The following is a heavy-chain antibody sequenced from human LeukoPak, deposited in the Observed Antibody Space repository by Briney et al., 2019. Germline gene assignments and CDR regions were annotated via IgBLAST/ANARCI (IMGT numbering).Heavy chain of an antibody. V-gene: IGHV3-7*01. Sequence: GGSLRLSCSASGFIFTTYWMSWVRQAPGKGLEWVANIKQDGIDTNYADSVKGRFTISRDNAKNSLYLQMNSLRDEDTAVYYCARDPYSGSYGGYYFDYWGQGTLVAVSS. J-gene: IGHJ4*02. D-gene: IGHD1-26*01. CDR3: ARDPYSGSYGGYYFDY. CDR1: GFIFTTYW. CDR2: IKQDGIDT.